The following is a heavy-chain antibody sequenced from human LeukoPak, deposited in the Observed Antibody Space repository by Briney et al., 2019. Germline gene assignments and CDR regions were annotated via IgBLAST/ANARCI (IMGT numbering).Heavy chain of an antibody. CDR2: IRYDGSNK. V-gene: IGHV3-30*02. D-gene: IGHD6-19*01. CDR3: AKDGYSSGWYSGYFDY. Sequence: VGSLRLSCAASGFTFSSYGMHWVRQAPGKGLEWVAFIRYDGSNKYYADSVKGRFTISRDNSKNTLYLQMNSLRAEDTAVYYCAKDGYSSGWYSGYFDYSGQGTLVTVSS. CDR1: GFTFSSYG. J-gene: IGHJ4*02.